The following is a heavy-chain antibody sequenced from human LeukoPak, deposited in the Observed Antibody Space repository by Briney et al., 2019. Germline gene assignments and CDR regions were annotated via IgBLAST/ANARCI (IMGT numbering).Heavy chain of an antibody. CDR1: GFTFSSYA. V-gene: IGHV3-23*01. J-gene: IGHJ4*02. Sequence: GGSLRLSCAASGFTFSSYAMSWVRQAPGKGLEWVSAISGSGGSTYYADSVKGRFTISRDDSKNTLYLQMNSLRAEDTAVFYCAKSYSAVTGNIDYWGQGTLVTVSS. CDR2: ISGSGGST. CDR3: AKSYSAVTGNIDY. D-gene: IGHD2-15*01.